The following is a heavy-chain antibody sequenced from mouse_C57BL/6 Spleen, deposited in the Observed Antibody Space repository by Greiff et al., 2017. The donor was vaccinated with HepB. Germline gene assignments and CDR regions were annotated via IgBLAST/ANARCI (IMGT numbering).Heavy chain of an antibody. CDR1: GFTFSSYA. V-gene: IGHV5-9-1*02. J-gene: IGHJ1*03. CDR3: TRDSPSLLLRYFDV. Sequence: DVHLVESGEGLVKPGGSLKLSCAASGFTFSSYAMSWVRQTPEKRLEWVAYISSGGDYIYYADTVKGRCTISRDNARNTLYLQMSSLKSEDTAMYYCTRDSPSLLLRYFDVWGTGTTVTVSS. D-gene: IGHD1-1*01. CDR2: ISSGGDYI.